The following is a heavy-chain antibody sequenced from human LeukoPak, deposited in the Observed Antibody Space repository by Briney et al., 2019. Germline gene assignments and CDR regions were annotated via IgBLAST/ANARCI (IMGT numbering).Heavy chain of an antibody. D-gene: IGHD3-22*01. CDR2: IIPIFGTA. V-gene: IGHV1-69*06. CDR3: ARKVPNDSSGYYYRGQFDP. Sequence: SVKVSCKASGGTFSSYAISWVRQAPGQGLEWMGGIIPIFGTANYAQKFQDRVTITADKSTSTAYMELSSLRPEDTAVYYCARKVPNDSSGYYYRGQFDPWGQGTLVTVSS. CDR1: GGTFSSYA. J-gene: IGHJ5*02.